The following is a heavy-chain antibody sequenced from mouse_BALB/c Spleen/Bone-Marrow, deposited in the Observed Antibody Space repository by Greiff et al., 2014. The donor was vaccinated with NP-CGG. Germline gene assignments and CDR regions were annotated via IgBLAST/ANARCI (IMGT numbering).Heavy chain of an antibody. CDR1: GFSLTRYG. Sequence: VQLQESGPGLMQPSQSLSITCTVSGFSLTRYGIHWVRQSPGKGLEWLGVIWSSGSTDYNAAFISRLSINKDNSKSQVFFKMNSLKANDTAIYYCARDYYYGSRAMDYWGQGTSVTVSS. CDR3: ARDYYYGSRAMDY. D-gene: IGHD1-1*01. V-gene: IGHV2-2*02. J-gene: IGHJ4*01. CDR2: IWSSGST.